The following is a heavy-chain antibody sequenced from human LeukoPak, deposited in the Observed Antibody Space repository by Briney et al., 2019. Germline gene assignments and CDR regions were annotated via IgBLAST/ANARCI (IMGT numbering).Heavy chain of an antibody. CDR2: IWFDGSKR. CDR1: GFTFSRYG. J-gene: IGHJ4*02. V-gene: IGHV3-33*01. D-gene: IGHD4-17*01. CDR3: ARDPGVTTFYFDS. Sequence: GGSLRLSCVASGFTFSRYGMHWIRQAPGKGLGGVAVIWFDGSKRYYADSVKGRFTISRDDSKNMLYLQMNSLRVEDTAIYYCARDPGVTTFYFDSWGQGALVTVSS.